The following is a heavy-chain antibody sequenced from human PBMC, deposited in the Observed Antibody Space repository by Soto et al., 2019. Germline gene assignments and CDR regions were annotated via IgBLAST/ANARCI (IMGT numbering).Heavy chain of an antibody. CDR3: ERDDNGXXGRAFDP. J-gene: IGHJ5*02. V-gene: IGHV4-4*07. Sequence: SETLSLTCTVSGGSISNYYWSWIRQPAGKGLEWIGRIYTSGNTNYNPSLKGRVTMSVDMSKNQFSLKLSSVAAADTAVYYCERDDNGXXGRAFDPWGQGTLVTVSS. D-gene: IGHD4-17*01. CDR2: IYTSGNT. CDR1: GGSISNYY.